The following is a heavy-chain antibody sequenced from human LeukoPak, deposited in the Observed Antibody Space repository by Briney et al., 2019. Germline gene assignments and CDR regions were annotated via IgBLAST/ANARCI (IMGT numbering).Heavy chain of an antibody. Sequence: ASVKVSRKASGYTLTGYYMHWVRQAPGQGLEWMGWMNPNSGGTKYAQKFQGRVTMTRDTSISTAYMELSRLRSDDTAMYYCARDKLGLGELSLYDQWGQGTLVTVFS. CDR3: ARDKLGLGELSLYDQ. CDR2: MNPNSGGT. V-gene: IGHV1-2*02. D-gene: IGHD3-16*02. CDR1: GYTLTGYY. J-gene: IGHJ5*02.